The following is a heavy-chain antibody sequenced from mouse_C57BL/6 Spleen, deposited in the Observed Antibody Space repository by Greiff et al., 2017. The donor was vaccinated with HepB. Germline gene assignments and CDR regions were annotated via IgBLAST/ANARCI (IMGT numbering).Heavy chain of an antibody. CDR3: ARKRDGYYYYAMDY. Sequence: VQVVESGPGLVAPSQSLSITCTVSGFSLTSYAISWVRQPPGKGLEWLGVIWTGGGTNYNSALKSRLSISKDNSKSQVFLKMNSLQTDDTARYYCARKRDGYYYYAMDYWGQGTSVTVSS. J-gene: IGHJ4*01. V-gene: IGHV2-9-1*01. CDR1: GFSLTSYA. D-gene: IGHD2-3*01. CDR2: IWTGGGT.